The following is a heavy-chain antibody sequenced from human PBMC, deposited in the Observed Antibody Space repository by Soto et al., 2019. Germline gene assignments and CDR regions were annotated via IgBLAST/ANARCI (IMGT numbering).Heavy chain of an antibody. Sequence: SETLSVTCTISGGSVSTYYWSWIRQPPGKALEWIGLTSYSGNTNYNPSLKSRVAMAVDTSKNQFSLTLTSVTAADTAVYYCARDGVGPFDYWGQGTLVTVSS. D-gene: IGHD3-3*01. CDR1: GGSVSTYY. J-gene: IGHJ4*02. CDR2: TSYSGNT. CDR3: ARDGVGPFDY. V-gene: IGHV4-59*02.